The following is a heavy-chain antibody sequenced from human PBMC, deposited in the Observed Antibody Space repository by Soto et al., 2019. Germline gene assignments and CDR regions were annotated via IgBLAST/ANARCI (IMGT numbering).Heavy chain of an antibody. J-gene: IGHJ3*02. CDR1: GGTFSSYT. D-gene: IGHD3-10*01. CDR2: IIPILGIA. CDR3: ARDPGGITMVRGGLRAFDI. V-gene: IGHV1-69*04. Sequence: SVKVSCKASGGTFSSYTISWVRQAPGQGLEWMGRIIPILGIANYAQKFQGRVTITADKSTSTAYMELSSLRSEDTAVYYCARDPGGITMVRGGLRAFDIWGQGTMVTVSS.